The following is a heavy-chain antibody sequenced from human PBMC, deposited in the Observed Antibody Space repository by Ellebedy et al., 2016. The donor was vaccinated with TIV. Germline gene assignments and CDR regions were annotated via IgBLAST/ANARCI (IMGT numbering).Heavy chain of an antibody. J-gene: IGHJ3*02. Sequence: GESLKISXEVSGLTFRDYGMSWVRQAPGKGLEWVSSISKYGGTTHYAESVRGRFTISRDNSKNTPYLQMVSLRAEDTALYYCATGREGYCSTTTCYTPGADAFHIWGQGTMVTVSS. CDR3: ATGREGYCSTTTCYTPGADAFHI. D-gene: IGHD2-2*02. CDR1: GLTFRDYG. CDR2: ISKYGGTT. V-gene: IGHV3-23*01.